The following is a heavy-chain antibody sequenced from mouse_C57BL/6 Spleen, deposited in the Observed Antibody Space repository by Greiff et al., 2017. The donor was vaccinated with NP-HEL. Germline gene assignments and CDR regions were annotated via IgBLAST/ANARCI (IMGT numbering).Heavy chain of an antibody. CDR1: GYAFSSYW. J-gene: IGHJ4*01. CDR3: ARGLYYDYDATAYYAMDY. V-gene: IGHV1-80*01. CDR2: IYPGDGDT. Sequence: VQVVESGAELVKPGASVKISCKASGYAFSSYWMNWVKQRPGKGLEWIGQIYPGDGDTNYNGKFKGKATLTADKSSSTAYMQLSSLTSEDSAVYFCARGLYYDYDATAYYAMDYWGQGTSVTVSS. D-gene: IGHD2-4*01.